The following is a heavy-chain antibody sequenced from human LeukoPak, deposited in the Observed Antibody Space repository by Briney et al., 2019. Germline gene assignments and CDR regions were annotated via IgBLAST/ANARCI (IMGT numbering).Heavy chain of an antibody. D-gene: IGHD7-27*01. V-gene: IGHV5-51*01. CDR1: GYSFTSYW. Sequence: GESLKISCKASGYSFTSYWIGWVRQMPGKGLEWMGIIDPSDSDIRYTPSFQGQVTISADKSLSTAYLQWNSLKASDTAIYYCARQTAMGRSGDYWGQGTWSPSPQ. CDR2: IDPSDSDI. J-gene: IGHJ4*02. CDR3: ARQTAMGRSGDY.